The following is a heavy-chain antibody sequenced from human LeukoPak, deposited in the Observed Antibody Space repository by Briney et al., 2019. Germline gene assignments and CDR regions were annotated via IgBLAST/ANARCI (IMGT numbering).Heavy chain of an antibody. D-gene: IGHD2-15*01. V-gene: IGHV1-69*05. J-gene: IGHJ3*02. Sequence: SVKVSCKASGGTFSSYAISWVRQAPGQGREWMVRIIPIFGTANYAEKFQGRVTITTDESTSTAYMELSSLRSEDTAVYYCARDRCSGGSCHPKPKQTPDAFDIWGQGTMVTVSS. CDR3: ARDRCSGGSCHPKPKQTPDAFDI. CDR2: IIPIFGTA. CDR1: GGTFSSYA.